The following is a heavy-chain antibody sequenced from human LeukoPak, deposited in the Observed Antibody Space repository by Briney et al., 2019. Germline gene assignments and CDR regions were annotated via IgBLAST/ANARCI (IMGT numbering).Heavy chain of an antibody. CDR1: GFTFSSYA. J-gene: IGHJ5*02. D-gene: IGHD2-2*01. V-gene: IGHV3-23*01. CDR3: AKDGRYCSSTSCPTRIFDP. Sequence: GGSLRLSCAASGFTFSSYAMSWVRQAPGKGLEWVSAISGSGGSTYYADSVKGRFTISRDNSKNTLYLQMNSLRAEDTAVYYCAKDGRYCSSTSCPTRIFDPWGQGTLVTVSS. CDR2: ISGSGGST.